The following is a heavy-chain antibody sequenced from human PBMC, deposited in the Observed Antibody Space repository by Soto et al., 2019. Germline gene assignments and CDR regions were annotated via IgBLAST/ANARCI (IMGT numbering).Heavy chain of an antibody. CDR2: INPESTTL. CDR1: EITLNIYW. J-gene: IGHJ4*02. V-gene: IGHV3-74*01. Sequence: RRLSCTASEITLNIYWMHWIRQAPGKGLVWVSRINPESTTLTYADSVTGRFTISRDSAKNTLYLQMNGLSAEDTAIYYCTKDTFGAWDSWRQGTLVTVSS. CDR3: TKDTFGAWDS. D-gene: IGHD3-10*01.